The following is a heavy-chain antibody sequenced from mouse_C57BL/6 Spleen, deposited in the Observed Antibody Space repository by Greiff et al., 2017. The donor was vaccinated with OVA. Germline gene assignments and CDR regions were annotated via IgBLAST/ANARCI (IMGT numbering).Heavy chain of an antibody. CDR2: IYPGSGNT. J-gene: IGHJ3*01. CDR3: ARSLTGVAY. V-gene: IGHV1-76*01. D-gene: IGHD4-1*01. Sequence: VQLQQSGAELVRPGASVKLSCKASGYTFTDYYINWVKQRPGQGLEWIARIYPGSGNTYYNEKFKGKATLTAEKSSSTAYMQLSSLTYEDAAVYFCARSLTGVAYWGQGTLVTVSA. CDR1: GYTFTDYY.